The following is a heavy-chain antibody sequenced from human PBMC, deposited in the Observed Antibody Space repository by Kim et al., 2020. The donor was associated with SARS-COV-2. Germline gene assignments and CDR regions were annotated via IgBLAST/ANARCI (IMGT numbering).Heavy chain of an antibody. V-gene: IGHV5-10-1*01. J-gene: IGHJ4*02. Sequence: GESLKISCKGSGYSFTSYWISWVRQMPGKGLEWMGRIDPSDSYTNYSPSFQGHVTISADKSISTAYLQWSSLKASDTAMYYCASELKTSPSLYCSSTSCYTVDTSYWGQGTLVTVSS. CDR1: GYSFTSYW. CDR2: IDPSDSYT. D-gene: IGHD2-2*02. CDR3: ASELKTSPSLYCSSTSCYTVDTSY.